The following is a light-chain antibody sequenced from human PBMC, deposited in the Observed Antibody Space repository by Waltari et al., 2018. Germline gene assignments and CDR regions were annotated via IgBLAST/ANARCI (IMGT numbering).Light chain of an antibody. CDR2: AVS. Sequence: QSALTQPASVSGSPGQSITISCTGTSSDVGNYNRVSWHKQNPGKPPKLIFYAVSKRPSGVSDRFSGSKSGDMASLTISGLQPEDEAEYFCSSYAGSSKGVFGGGTKVTVL. J-gene: IGLJ2*01. CDR3: SSYAGSSKGV. CDR1: SSDVGNYNR. V-gene: IGLV2-23*02.